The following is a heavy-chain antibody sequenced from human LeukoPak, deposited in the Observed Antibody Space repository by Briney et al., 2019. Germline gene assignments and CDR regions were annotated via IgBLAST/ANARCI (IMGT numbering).Heavy chain of an antibody. Sequence: PGGSLRLSCTGSGFTFSSYGMHWVRQAPGKGLEWVAFILYDGSNKYYADSVKDRFTISRDNSKNTLYLQMNSLRTEDTAVYHCAKEGVVVRGLIHYYFDYWGQGSLVTVSS. V-gene: IGHV3-30*02. CDR2: ILYDGSNK. J-gene: IGHJ4*02. CDR3: AKEGVVVRGLIHYYFDY. D-gene: IGHD3-10*01. CDR1: GFTFSSYG.